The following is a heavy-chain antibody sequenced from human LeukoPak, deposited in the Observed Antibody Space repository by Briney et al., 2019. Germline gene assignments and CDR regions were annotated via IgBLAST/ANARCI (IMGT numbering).Heavy chain of an antibody. V-gene: IGHV3-49*04. CDR3: TRALYCSGGSCWPFDY. CDR2: IRSKAYGGTT. D-gene: IGHD2-15*01. Sequence: GRSLRLSCTASGFTFGDYAMSWVRQAPGKGLGWVGFIRSKAYGGTTEYAASVKGRFTISRDDSKSIAYLQMNSLKTEDTAVYYCTRALYCSGGSCWPFDYWGQGTLVTVSS. J-gene: IGHJ4*02. CDR1: GFTFGDYA.